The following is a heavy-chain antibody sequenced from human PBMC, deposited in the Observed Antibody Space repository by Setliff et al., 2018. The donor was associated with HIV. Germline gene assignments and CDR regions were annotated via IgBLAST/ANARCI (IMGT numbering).Heavy chain of an antibody. D-gene: IGHD2-21*01. Sequence: GASVKVSCKASGGIFSRFAFSWVRQAPGQGLEWMGGIIPIFGTPNYAQKFQGRVTITTDESTNTVYMELYSLHLNFVSPEDTAVYYCARGYCGVICAYDGPFDYWGQGALVTVSS. CDR1: GGIFSRFA. J-gene: IGHJ4*02. CDR2: IIPIFGTP. V-gene: IGHV1-69*05. CDR3: ARGYCGVICAYDGPFDY.